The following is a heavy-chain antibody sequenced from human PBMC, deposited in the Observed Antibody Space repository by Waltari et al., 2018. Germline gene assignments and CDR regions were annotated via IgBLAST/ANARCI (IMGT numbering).Heavy chain of an antibody. V-gene: IGHV1-69-2*01. CDR1: GYTFTDYY. J-gene: IGHJ5*02. CDR3: ATVLTTVPTYWFDP. D-gene: IGHD4-4*01. Sequence: EVQLVQSGAEVKKPGATVKISCKASGYTFTDYYIHWVQQAPRKGLEWRGRVDPADSETIYAEKFQGRVTITADTSTDTAYMELSSLRSEDTAVYYCATVLTTVPTYWFDPWGQGTLVTVSS. CDR2: VDPADSET.